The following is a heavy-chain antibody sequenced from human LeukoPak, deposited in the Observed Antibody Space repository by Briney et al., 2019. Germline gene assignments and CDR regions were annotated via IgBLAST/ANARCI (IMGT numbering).Heavy chain of an antibody. D-gene: IGHD2-2*01. CDR2: IIPIFGTA. CDR3: ARGGYCSSTSCYLLY. V-gene: IGHV1-69*13. J-gene: IGHJ4*02. CDR1: GCTFSSYA. Sequence: SVKVSCKASGCTFSSYAISWVRQAPGQGLEWMGGIIPIFGTANYAQKFQGRVTITADESTSTAYMELSSLRSEDTAVYYCARGGYCSSTSCYLLYWGQGTLDTVSS.